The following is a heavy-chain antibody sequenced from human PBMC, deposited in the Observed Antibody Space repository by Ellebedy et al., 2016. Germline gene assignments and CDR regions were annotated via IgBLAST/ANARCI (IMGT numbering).Heavy chain of an antibody. V-gene: IGHV4-39*01. D-gene: IGHD6-13*01. CDR2: IYYSGST. Sequence: SETLSLTCTVSGVSISSGGYYWGWIRQPPGKGLEWIGSIYYSGSTYYNPSLKSRVTISVDTSKNQFSLKVSSVTAADTAVYYCATIAAAGTTLKPFDYWGQGTLVTVSS. J-gene: IGHJ4*02. CDR3: ATIAAAGTTLKPFDY. CDR1: GVSISSGGYY.